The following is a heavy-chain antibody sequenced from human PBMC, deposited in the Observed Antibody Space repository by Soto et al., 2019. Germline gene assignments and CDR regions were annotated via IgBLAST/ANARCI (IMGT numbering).Heavy chain of an antibody. Sequence: SETLSLTCTVSGGSVSSGSYYWSWIRQPPGKGLEWIGYIYYSGSTNYNPSLKSRVTISVDTSKNQFSLKLSSVTAADTAVYYCARGSGVNYYPSSGYHGWGQGTLVTVSS. CDR1: GGSVSSGSYY. V-gene: IGHV4-61*01. J-gene: IGHJ4*02. D-gene: IGHD3-22*01. CDR3: ARGSGVNYYPSSGYHG. CDR2: IYYSGST.